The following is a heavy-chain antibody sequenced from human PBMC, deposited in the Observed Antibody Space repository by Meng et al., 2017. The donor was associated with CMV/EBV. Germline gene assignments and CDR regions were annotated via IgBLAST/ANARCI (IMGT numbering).Heavy chain of an antibody. D-gene: IGHD3-3*01. CDR2: ISAYNGNT. CDR3: ARELKATYDFWSGYYYFDY. V-gene: IGHV1-18*01. Sequence: ASVKVSCKASGYTFTSYGISWVRQAPGQGLEWMGWISAYNGNTNYAQKLQGRVTMTTDTSTSTAYMGLRSLRSDDTAVYYCARELKATYDFWSGYYYFDYWGQGTLVTVSS. CDR1: GYTFTSYG. J-gene: IGHJ4*02.